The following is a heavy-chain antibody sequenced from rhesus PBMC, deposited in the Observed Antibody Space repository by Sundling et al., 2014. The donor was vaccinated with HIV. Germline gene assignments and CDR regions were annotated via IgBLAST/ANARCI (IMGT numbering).Heavy chain of an antibody. D-gene: IGHD6-31*01. CDR1: GFTFSTYG. Sequence: EVQLVESGGGLVQPGGSLRLSCEASGFTFSTYGMHWVRQAPGKGLEWVAVILSDGSKKYYGDSVKDRFTISRDNSKDMLYLHMNNLNLEDTAVYYCAILYSSGWDFGMDSWGQGVVVTVSS. V-gene: IGHV3-54*02. J-gene: IGHJ6*01. CDR3: AILYSSGWDFGMDS. CDR2: ILSDGSKK.